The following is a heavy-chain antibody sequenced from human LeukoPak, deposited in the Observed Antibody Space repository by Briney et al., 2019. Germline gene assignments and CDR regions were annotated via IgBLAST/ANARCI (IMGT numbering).Heavy chain of an antibody. D-gene: IGHD6-13*01. CDR1: GLTFNKYW. J-gene: IGHJ4*02. CDR3: ARVAEAAAFDS. Sequence: GGSLRLSCEASGLTFNKYWMTWVRQAPGKGLEWVSSISRNSRYIYYADSMRGRFTISRDNAKNSLYLQMNSLKPEDTAVYYCARVAEAAAFDSWGQGTLVTVSS. V-gene: IGHV3-21*06. CDR2: ISRNSRYI.